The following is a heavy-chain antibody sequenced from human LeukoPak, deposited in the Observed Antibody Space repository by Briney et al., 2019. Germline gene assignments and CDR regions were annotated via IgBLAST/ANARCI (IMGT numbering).Heavy chain of an antibody. V-gene: IGHV1-69*05. CDR2: IIPIFGTA. Sequence: ASVKVSCKASGGTFSSYAISWVRQAPGQGLEWMGRIIPIFGTANYAQKFQGRVTVTTDESTSTAYMELSSLRSEDTAVYYCARGVGRVEMATITGYYFDYWGQGTLVTVSS. J-gene: IGHJ4*02. CDR3: ARGVGRVEMATITGYYFDY. CDR1: GGTFSSYA. D-gene: IGHD5-24*01.